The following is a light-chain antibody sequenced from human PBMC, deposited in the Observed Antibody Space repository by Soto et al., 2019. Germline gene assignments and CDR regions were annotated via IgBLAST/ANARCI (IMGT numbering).Light chain of an antibody. CDR3: QHHNGYPLT. J-gene: IGKJ4*01. V-gene: IGKV1-9*01. CDR2: AAS. CDR1: QGINNN. Sequence: DIQLTQSPSFLSASVGDRVTITCRASQGINNNLAWYQQKPGKAPNLLIDAASTLKSGVPSRFTGSGSGTDFTLTISSLQPADFATYYCQHHNGYPLTFGGGTKVEIK.